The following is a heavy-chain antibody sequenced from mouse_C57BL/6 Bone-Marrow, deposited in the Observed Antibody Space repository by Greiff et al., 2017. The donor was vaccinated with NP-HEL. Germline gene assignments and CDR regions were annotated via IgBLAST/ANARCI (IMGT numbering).Heavy chain of an antibody. J-gene: IGHJ1*03. D-gene: IGHD1-1*01. CDR2: IYPRSGNT. CDR3: ARDPLATVVAWYFDV. Sequence: QVQLQQSGAELARPGASVKLSCKASGCTFTSYGISWVKQRTGQGLEWIGEIYPRSGNTYYNEKFKGKATLTADKSSSTAYMELRSLTSEDSAVYFCARDPLATVVAWYFDVWGTGTTVTVSS. CDR1: GCTFTSYG. V-gene: IGHV1-81*01.